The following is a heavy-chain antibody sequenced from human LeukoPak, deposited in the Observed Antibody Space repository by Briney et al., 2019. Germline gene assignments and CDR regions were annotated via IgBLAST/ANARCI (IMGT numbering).Heavy chain of an antibody. D-gene: IGHD3-3*01. CDR2: IYYSGST. J-gene: IGHJ4*02. Sequence: SETLSLTCTVSGGSISSYYWSWIRQPPGKGQEWIGYIYYSGSTNYNPSLKSRVTISVDTSKNQFSLKLSSVTAADTAVYYCAGAPHTYYDFWSGSEFDYWGQGTLVTVSS. V-gene: IGHV4-59*01. CDR3: AGAPHTYYDFWSGSEFDY. CDR1: GGSISSYY.